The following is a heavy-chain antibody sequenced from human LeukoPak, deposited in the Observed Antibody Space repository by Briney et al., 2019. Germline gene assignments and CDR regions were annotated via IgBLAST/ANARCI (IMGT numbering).Heavy chain of an antibody. D-gene: IGHD2-8*01. V-gene: IGHV3-11*04. CDR1: RFTFSDYY. CDR3: ARVLIRTALDY. Sequence: GGSLRLSCAASRFTFSDYYVSWIRQAPGKGLEWVSYISSSGSTIYYADSVKGRFTISRDNAKNSLYLQMNSLRAEDTAVYYCARVLIRTALDYWGQGTLVTVSS. J-gene: IGHJ4*02. CDR2: ISSSGSTI.